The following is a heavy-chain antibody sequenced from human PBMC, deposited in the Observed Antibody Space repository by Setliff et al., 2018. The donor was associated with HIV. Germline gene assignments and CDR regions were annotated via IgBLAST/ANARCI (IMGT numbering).Heavy chain of an antibody. D-gene: IGHD3-10*01. CDR1: GSTFTNYT. V-gene: IGHV1-69*13. Sequence: GASVKVSCKASGSTFTNYTIIWVRQAPGQGLEWMGGIIPIFGTANYAQKFQGRVTITADESTSTAYMELSSLRSEDTAVYYCARGLRGVIKGRYYYMDVWGKGTTVTVSS. CDR3: ARGLRGVIKGRYYYMDV. CDR2: IIPIFGTA. J-gene: IGHJ6*03.